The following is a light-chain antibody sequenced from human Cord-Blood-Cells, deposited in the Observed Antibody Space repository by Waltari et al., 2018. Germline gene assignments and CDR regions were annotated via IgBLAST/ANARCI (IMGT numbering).Light chain of an antibody. J-gene: IGKJ4*01. V-gene: IGKV1-33*01. CDR1: QDISNY. CDR2: DAS. Sequence: DIQMTQSPSSLSASVGDRVTITCQASQDISNYLNWYQQKPGKAPKLLIYDASNLETGVPSRFSGSGSGTDFTFTISSLQPEDIAIYYCQQYYNLPLTFGGGTKVEIK. CDR3: QQYYNLPLT.